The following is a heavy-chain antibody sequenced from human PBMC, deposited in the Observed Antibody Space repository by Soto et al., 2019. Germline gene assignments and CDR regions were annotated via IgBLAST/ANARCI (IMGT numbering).Heavy chain of an antibody. J-gene: IGHJ4*02. Sequence: EVQLVESGGGLVQPGGSLRLSCAASGFTFSSYEMNWVRQAPGKGLEWVSYISSSGSTIYYADSVKGRFTISRDNAKNSLYQQMNRLGADDTAVYYCARGQSSRGGGYFDYWGQETLVTVSS. CDR2: ISSSGSTI. CDR3: ARGQSSRGGGYFDY. D-gene: IGHD6-13*01. CDR1: GFTFSSYE. V-gene: IGHV3-48*03.